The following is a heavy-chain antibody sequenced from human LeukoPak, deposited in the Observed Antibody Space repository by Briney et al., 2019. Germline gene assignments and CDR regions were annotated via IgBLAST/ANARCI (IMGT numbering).Heavy chain of an antibody. CDR3: ARGGYYESGSLDY. CDR1: GRSISSYY. CDR2: IYTSGST. V-gene: IGHV4-4*07. D-gene: IGHD3-10*01. J-gene: IGHJ4*02. Sequence: PSETLSLTCTVSGRSISSYYWSWIRQPAGKGLEWIGRIYTSGSTNYNPSLKGRVTMSVDTSMNQFSLKLSSVTAAYTAVYYSARGGYYESGSLDYWGQGTLVTVSS.